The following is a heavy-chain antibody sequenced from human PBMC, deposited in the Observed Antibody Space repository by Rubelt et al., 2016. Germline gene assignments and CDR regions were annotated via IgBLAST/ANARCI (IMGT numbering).Heavy chain of an antibody. V-gene: IGHV3-74*01. CDR2: INSDGSST. Sequence: QVPGKGLVWVSRINSDGSSTSYVDSVKGRFTIFRDNSKNTLHLQMNSLRAEDTAVYYCASPTGGDGPVWGQGTTVTVSS. J-gene: IGHJ6*02. CDR3: ASPTGGDGPV. D-gene: IGHD3-16*01.